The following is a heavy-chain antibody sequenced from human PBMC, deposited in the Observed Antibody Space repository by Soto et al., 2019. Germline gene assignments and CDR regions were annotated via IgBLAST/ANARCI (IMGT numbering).Heavy chain of an antibody. CDR2: INHSGST. CDR1: GGSFSGYY. Sequence: QVQLQQWGAGLLKPSETLSLTCAVYGGSFSGYYWSWIRQPPGKGLEWIGEINHSGSTNYNPSLKSRVTISVDTSKNQFSLKLSSVTAADTAVYYCARSEGSSGSIAFDIWGQGTMVTVSS. J-gene: IGHJ3*02. D-gene: IGHD6-13*01. V-gene: IGHV4-34*01. CDR3: ARSEGSSGSIAFDI.